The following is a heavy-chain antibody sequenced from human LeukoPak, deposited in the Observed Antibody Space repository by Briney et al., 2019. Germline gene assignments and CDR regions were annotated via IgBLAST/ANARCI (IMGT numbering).Heavy chain of an antibody. J-gene: IGHJ6*03. V-gene: IGHV3-30*02. CDR2: IRFDGGNK. CDR3: AETTPYYYYYIDV. Sequence: PGGSLRLSCAASECTFSNYGMHWVRQAPGKGLEWVAFIRFDGGNKYYADSVKGRFTISSDNSKNTLYLQMNSLRAEDTAVYYCAETTPYYYYYIDVWGKGTPVTVSS. D-gene: IGHD4-11*01. CDR1: ECTFSNYG.